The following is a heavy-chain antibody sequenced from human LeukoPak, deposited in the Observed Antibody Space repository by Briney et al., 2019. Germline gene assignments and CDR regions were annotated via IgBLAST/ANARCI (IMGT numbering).Heavy chain of an antibody. D-gene: IGHD3-10*01. CDR1: GYSFTSYW. CDR3: ARRDYYGSGRYYRESAFDI. V-gene: IGHV5-51*01. Sequence: GESLKISCKGSGYSFTSYWIGWVRQMPGKGLEWMGIIYPGDSDAKYSPSFQGQVTISADKSINTAYLQWSSLKASDTAMYYCARRDYYGSGRYYRESAFDIWGQGTMVTVSS. J-gene: IGHJ3*02. CDR2: IYPGDSDA.